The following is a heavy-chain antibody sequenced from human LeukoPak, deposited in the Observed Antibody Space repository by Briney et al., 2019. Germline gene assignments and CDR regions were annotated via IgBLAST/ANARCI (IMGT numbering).Heavy chain of an antibody. Sequence: GGSLRLSCAASGFTFSNSGMSWVRQAPGKGLEWVANINQDGSEKNCVDSVKGRFTISRDNAKNSLYLQMNSLRAEDTAVYYCANNRASLDYWGQGTLVTVSS. D-gene: IGHD2/OR15-2a*01. J-gene: IGHJ4*02. CDR2: INQDGSEK. V-gene: IGHV3-7*02. CDR3: ANNRASLDY. CDR1: GFTFSNSG.